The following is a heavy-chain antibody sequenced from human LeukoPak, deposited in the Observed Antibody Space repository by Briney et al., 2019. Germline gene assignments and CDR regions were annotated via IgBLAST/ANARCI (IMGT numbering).Heavy chain of an antibody. Sequence: PGGSLRLSCAASGFTFSGYGMHWVRQAPGKGLEWVAVISYDGSNKYYADSVKGRFTISRDNSKNTLYLQMNSLRAEDTSMYYCAKDADASGSYHLDYWGQGTLVTVSS. D-gene: IGHD3-10*01. CDR3: AKDADASGSYHLDY. J-gene: IGHJ4*02. V-gene: IGHV3-30*18. CDR2: ISYDGSNK. CDR1: GFTFSGYG.